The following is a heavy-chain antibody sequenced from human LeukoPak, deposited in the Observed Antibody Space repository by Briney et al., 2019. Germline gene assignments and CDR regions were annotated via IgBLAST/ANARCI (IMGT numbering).Heavy chain of an antibody. CDR2: IYSGGST. Sequence: GGSLRLSCAASGFTVSSNYMSWVRQAPGKGLEWVSVIYSGGSTYYADSVKGRFTISRDNSKNMLYLQMNSLRAEDTAVYYCARCSTVRSYYFDYWGQGTLVTVSS. CDR3: ARCSTVRSYYFDY. V-gene: IGHV3-53*01. J-gene: IGHJ4*02. CDR1: GFTVSSNY. D-gene: IGHD1-26*01.